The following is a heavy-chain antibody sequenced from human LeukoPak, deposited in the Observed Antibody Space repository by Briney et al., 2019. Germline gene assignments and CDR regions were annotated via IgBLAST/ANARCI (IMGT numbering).Heavy chain of an antibody. CDR1: GFTFSSYA. J-gene: IGHJ6*03. Sequence: QSGGSLRLSCAASGFTFSSYAMSWVRQAPGKGLEWVSAISGSGGSTYYADSVKGRFTISRDNSKNTLYLQMNSLRAEDTAVYYCANDLDYDFRSGYRNPYYMDVWGKGTTVTVSS. CDR3: ANDLDYDFRSGYRNPYYMDV. V-gene: IGHV3-23*01. CDR2: ISGSGGST. D-gene: IGHD3-3*01.